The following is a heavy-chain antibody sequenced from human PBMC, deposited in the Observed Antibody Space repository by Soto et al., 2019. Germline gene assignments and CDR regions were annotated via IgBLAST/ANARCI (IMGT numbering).Heavy chain of an antibody. J-gene: IGHJ2*01. CDR2: VWFDESSH. D-gene: IGHD3-16*01. CDR1: GFTFGDSG. V-gene: IGHV3-33*01. Sequence: LRLSCAASGFTFGDSGIHWVRQAPGMGLECVAVVWFDESSHYYADSVKGRFTISRDNSQNTLYLQMNSLRVEDTAVYFCARDCLVRGSGLAYF. CDR3: ARDCLVRGSGLAYF.